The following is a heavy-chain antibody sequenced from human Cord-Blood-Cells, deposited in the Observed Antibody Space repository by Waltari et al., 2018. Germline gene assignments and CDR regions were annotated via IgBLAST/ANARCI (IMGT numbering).Heavy chain of an antibody. CDR1: GGSISSGGYY. J-gene: IGHJ3*02. V-gene: IGHV4-31*03. D-gene: IGHD3-22*01. CDR2: IYYSGST. CDR3: ARYYGYYDSSGQDAFDI. Sequence: QTLSLTCTVSGGSISSGGYYWSWVRQHPGKGLEWIGYIYYSGSTYYNPSLKSRVTRSVDTSKNQFSLKLSSVTAADTAVYYCARYYGYYDSSGQDAFDIWGQGTMVTVSS.